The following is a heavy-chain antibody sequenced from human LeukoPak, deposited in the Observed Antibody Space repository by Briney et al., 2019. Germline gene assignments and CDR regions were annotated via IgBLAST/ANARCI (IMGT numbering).Heavy chain of an antibody. V-gene: IGHV3-21*01. J-gene: IGHJ4*02. Sequence: GESLKISCAASGFIFKTYTMTWVRQAPGKGLEWVSSITGDCKYITYADSVKGRFTISRDNAKNSLYLQVASLRGDDTATYYCAREGNDYYYDQWGQGTLVTVSP. CDR3: AREGNDYYYDQ. D-gene: IGHD3-16*01. CDR2: ITGDCKYI. CDR1: GFIFKTYT.